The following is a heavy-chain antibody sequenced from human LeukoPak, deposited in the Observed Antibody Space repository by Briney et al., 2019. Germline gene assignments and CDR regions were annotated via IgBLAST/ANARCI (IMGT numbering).Heavy chain of an antibody. J-gene: IGHJ4*02. CDR1: GFPFSDYY. CDR2: ISGSSSYT. V-gene: IGHV3-11*06. CDR3: ARVTLYAESALDY. Sequence: GGSLRLSCAASGFPFSDYYMSWIPQAPGKGLEWVSYISGSSSYTIYADSVKGRFTISRDNAKNSLYLQMNSLRAEDTAVYYCARVTLYAESALDYWGQGTLVTVSS. D-gene: IGHD4-17*01.